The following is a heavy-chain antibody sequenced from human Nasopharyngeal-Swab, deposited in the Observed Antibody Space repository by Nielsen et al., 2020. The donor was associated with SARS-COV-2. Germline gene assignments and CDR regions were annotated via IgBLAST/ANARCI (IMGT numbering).Heavy chain of an antibody. D-gene: IGHD3-22*01. CDR3: ARSGMYHYDSSGLWTLDH. CDR1: GYTFSNYG. Sequence: ASVKVSCKASGYTFSNYGIIWVRQAPGQGLEWMGWISAYFVNPNYAQKFQGRVTMTTDTSTSTVYMELRSLRSDGTAVYYCARSGMYHYDSSGLWTLDHWGQGTLVTVSS. V-gene: IGHV1-18*01. CDR2: ISAYFVNP. J-gene: IGHJ4*02.